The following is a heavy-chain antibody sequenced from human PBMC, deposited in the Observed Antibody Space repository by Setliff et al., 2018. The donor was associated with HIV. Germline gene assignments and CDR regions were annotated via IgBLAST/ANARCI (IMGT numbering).Heavy chain of an antibody. CDR2: INPSSGRT. CDR3: TRDYAHYFDF. CDR1: GYTFTDNY. D-gene: IGHD3-16*01. J-gene: IGHJ4*02. Sequence: ASVKVSCKASGYTFTDNYIHWVRQAPGQGLEWVAWINPSSGRTDYAQRFQGRVTLTIDSSISTAYMELSRLRSDDTATYYCTRDYAHYFDFWGQGTLVTVSS. V-gene: IGHV1-2*02.